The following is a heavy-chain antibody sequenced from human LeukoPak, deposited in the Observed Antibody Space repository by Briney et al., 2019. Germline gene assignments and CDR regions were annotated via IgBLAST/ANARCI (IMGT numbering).Heavy chain of an antibody. V-gene: IGHV3-7*01. CDR3: ARDIAAAGLFFDY. J-gene: IGHJ4*02. CDR2: MKYDGSEK. Sequence: GGSLRLSCAASGFTFSSYWLSWVRQAPGKGLEWVANMKYDGSEKDYVDSVKGRFTISRDNAKNSLYLQMNSLRAEDTAVYYCARDIAAAGLFFDYWGQGTLVTVSS. CDR1: GFTFSSYW. D-gene: IGHD6-13*01.